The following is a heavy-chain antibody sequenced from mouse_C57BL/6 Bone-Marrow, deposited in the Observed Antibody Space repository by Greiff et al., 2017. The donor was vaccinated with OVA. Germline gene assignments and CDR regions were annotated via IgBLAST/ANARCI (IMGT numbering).Heavy chain of an antibody. D-gene: IGHD1-1*01. Sequence: VQLVESGPGLVKPSQSLFLTCSITGFPITSGYYWIWLRQSPGKPLEWMGYITHSGETFYNPSLQSPISITRETSKNQFFLQLNSVTTEDTSMYYCAGEYYYGSAWFAYWGQGPLVTVSA. J-gene: IGHJ3*01. CDR3: AGEYYYGSAWFAY. V-gene: IGHV12-3*01. CDR2: ITHSGET. CDR1: GFPITSGYY.